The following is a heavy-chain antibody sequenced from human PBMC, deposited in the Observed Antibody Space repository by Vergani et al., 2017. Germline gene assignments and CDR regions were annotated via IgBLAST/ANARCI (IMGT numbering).Heavy chain of an antibody. V-gene: IGHV3-33*06. CDR1: GFTFSSYG. CDR2: IWYDGSNK. D-gene: IGHD4-17*01. Sequence: QVQLVESGGGVVQPGRSLRLSCAASGFTFSSYGMHWVRQAPGKGLEWVAVIWYDGSNKYYADSVKGRFTISRDNSKNTLYLQMNSLRAEDTAVYYCAKVAGYGDYVGYFDYWGQGTLVTVSS. J-gene: IGHJ4*02. CDR3: AKVAGYGDYVGYFDY.